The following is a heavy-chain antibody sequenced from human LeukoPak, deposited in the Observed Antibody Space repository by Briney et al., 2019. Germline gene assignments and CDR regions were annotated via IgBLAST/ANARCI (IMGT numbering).Heavy chain of an antibody. V-gene: IGHV1-24*01. Sequence: ASVTVSCKVGGYTVAELSMHWVRQPPGRGLEWMGAFDPEDSETIYAQNFQGRISMTEDTSTNTAYMELSSLRSDDTAVYYCASSLDTSNWIDSWGQGTLVTVSS. CDR2: FDPEDSET. CDR1: GYTVAELS. CDR3: ASSLDTSNWIDS. D-gene: IGHD2/OR15-2a*01. J-gene: IGHJ5*01.